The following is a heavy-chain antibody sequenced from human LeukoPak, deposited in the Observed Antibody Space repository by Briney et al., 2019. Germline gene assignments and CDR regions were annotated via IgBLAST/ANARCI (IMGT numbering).Heavy chain of an antibody. CDR1: GFTFSSYW. CDR2: INQNGSEK. Sequence: PGGSLRLSCAASGFTFSSYWMSWVRQAPGKGLEWVANINQNGSEKYYVDSVKGRFTISRDNAKNSLYLQMNSLRAEDTAVYYCGREIRTSYYDFWSGYCPFDYWGQGTLVTVSS. J-gene: IGHJ4*02. V-gene: IGHV3-7*03. D-gene: IGHD3-3*01. CDR3: GREIRTSYYDFWSGYCPFDY.